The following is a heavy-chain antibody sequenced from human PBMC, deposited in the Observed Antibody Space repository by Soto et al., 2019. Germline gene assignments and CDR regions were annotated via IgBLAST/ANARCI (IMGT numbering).Heavy chain of an antibody. J-gene: IGHJ3*02. CDR1: GYSFTSYW. D-gene: IGHD6-13*01. Sequence: GASLKISCKGSGYSFTSYWFGWVRQMPGKGLEWMGIIYPGDSDTRYSPSFQGQVTISADKSISTAYLQWSSLKASDTAMYYCARPQRYSISPFDAFDIWGQGTMVTVSS. V-gene: IGHV5-51*01. CDR2: IYPGDSDT. CDR3: ARPQRYSISPFDAFDI.